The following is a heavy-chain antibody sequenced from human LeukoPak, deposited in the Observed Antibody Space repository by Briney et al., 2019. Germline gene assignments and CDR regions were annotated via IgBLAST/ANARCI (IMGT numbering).Heavy chain of an antibody. CDR3: ARDARDIVLMVYTYYYYHGMDV. CDR2: ISAYNGNT. J-gene: IGHJ6*02. CDR1: GYTFTSYG. Sequence: ASVKVSCKASGYTFTSYGISWVRQAPGQGLVWMGWISAYNGNTNYAQKLQGRVTMTTDTSTSTAYMELRSLRSDDTAVYYCARDARDIVLMVYTYYYYHGMDVWGQGTTVTVSS. D-gene: IGHD2-8*01. V-gene: IGHV1-18*01.